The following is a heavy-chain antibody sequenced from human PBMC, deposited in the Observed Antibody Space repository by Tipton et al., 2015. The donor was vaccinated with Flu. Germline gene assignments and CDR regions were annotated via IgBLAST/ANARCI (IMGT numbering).Heavy chain of an antibody. CDR2: IYYSGDT. J-gene: IGHJ4*02. Sequence: TLSLTCSVSGGSIGNKYWNLIHQSPGKGLEWIGNIYYSGDTNYNPSLMSRVTLSLDTSKNQFSLRLTAVTAADTAVYYCARSQWFNDVMFDYWGQGILVTVSS. D-gene: IGHD3-22*01. V-gene: IGHV4-59*08. CDR1: GGSIGNKY. CDR3: ARSQWFNDVMFDY.